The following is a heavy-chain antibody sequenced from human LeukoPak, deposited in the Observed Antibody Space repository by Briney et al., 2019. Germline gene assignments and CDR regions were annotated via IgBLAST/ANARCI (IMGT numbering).Heavy chain of an antibody. CDR1: GGTFSSYA. CDR2: IIPIFGTA. Sequence: SVKVSCKASGGTFSSYAISWVRQAPGQGLEWMGGIIPIFGTANYAQKFQGRVTMTTDTSTSTAYMELRSLRSDDTAVYYCARRKYYYESSGGWFDPWGQGTLVTVSS. V-gene: IGHV1-69*05. J-gene: IGHJ5*02. D-gene: IGHD3-22*01. CDR3: ARRKYYYESSGGWFDP.